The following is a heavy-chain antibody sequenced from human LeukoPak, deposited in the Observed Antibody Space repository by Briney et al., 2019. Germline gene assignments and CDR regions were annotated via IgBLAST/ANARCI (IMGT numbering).Heavy chain of an antibody. CDR3: QGENGIRYFDWLLSPFFDY. D-gene: IGHD3-9*01. V-gene: IGHV1-69*06. CDR2: IIPIFGTA. J-gene: IGHJ4*02. CDR1: GGTFSSYA. Sequence: SVKVSCKASGGTFSSYAISWVRQAPGQGLEWMGWIIPIFGTANYAQKFQGRVTITADKSTSTAYMELSSLRCEYTAVYYCQGENGIRYFDWLLSPFFDYWGQGTLVTVSS.